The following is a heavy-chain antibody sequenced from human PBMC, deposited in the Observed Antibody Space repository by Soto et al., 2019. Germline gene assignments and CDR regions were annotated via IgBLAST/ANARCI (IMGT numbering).Heavy chain of an antibody. CDR3: ARSAVSYYNKGPFDI. Sequence: SETLSLTCSVSGGSISSYYWSWIRQPPGKGLEWIGFIYYSGSTNYNPSLESRLTMSVDTSKNQFSLRLSSVTAADTAMYYCARSAVSYYNKGPFDIWGQGTMVTVSS. D-gene: IGHD3-10*01. CDR1: GGSISSYY. J-gene: IGHJ3*02. V-gene: IGHV4-59*01. CDR2: IYYSGST.